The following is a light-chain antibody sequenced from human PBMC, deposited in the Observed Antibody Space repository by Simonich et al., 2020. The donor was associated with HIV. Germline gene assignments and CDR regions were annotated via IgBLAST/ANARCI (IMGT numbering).Light chain of an antibody. Sequence: DIVMTQSPDSLAVSLGERATINCKSSQSVLYSSNNKTLLAWYQQKPGQPPKLRFYWASTRESGVPDRFSGSGSETDFTLTISSLQAEDVAVYYCQQYYSTPITFGQGTRLEIK. CDR3: QQYYSTPIT. V-gene: IGKV4-1*01. CDR2: WAS. J-gene: IGKJ5*01. CDR1: QSVLYSSNNKTL.